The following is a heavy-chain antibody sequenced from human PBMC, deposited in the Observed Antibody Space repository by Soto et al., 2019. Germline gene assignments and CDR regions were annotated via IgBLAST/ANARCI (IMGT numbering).Heavy chain of an antibody. Sequence: GGSLRLSCAASGFTFSSYGMHWVRQAPGKGLEWVAVIWYDGSNKYYADSVKGRFTISRDNSKNTLYLQMNSLRAEDTAVYYCARDGYCSGGSCYVFDYWGQGTLITVSS. CDR2: IWYDGSNK. D-gene: IGHD2-15*01. CDR3: ARDGYCSGGSCYVFDY. V-gene: IGHV3-33*01. J-gene: IGHJ4*02. CDR1: GFTFSSYG.